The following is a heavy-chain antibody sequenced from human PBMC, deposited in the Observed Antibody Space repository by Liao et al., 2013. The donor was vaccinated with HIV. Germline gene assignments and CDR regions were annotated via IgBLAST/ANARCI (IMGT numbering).Heavy chain of an antibody. J-gene: IGHJ4*02. CDR2: INHSGST. Sequence: QLQLQESGPGLVKPSETLSLTCAVYGGSFSGYYWTWIRQPPGKGLEWIGEINHSGSTNYNPSLKSRVTISVDTSKNQFSLKLSSVTAADTAVYYCARGHRLRLGLVDYWGQGTLVTVSS. CDR3: ARGHRLRLGLVDY. V-gene: IGHV4-34*01. D-gene: IGHD3-16*01. CDR1: GGSFSGYY.